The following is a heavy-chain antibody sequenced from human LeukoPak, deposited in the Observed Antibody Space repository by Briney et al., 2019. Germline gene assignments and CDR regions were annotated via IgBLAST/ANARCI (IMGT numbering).Heavy chain of an antibody. V-gene: IGHV4-61*02. Sequence: SETLSLTCTVSGGSISSGSYYWSWIRQPAGKGLEWIGRIYTSGSTNYNPSLKSRVTISVDTSKNQFSLKLSSVTAADTAVYYCARDGDSSVWDYWGQGTLVTVSS. J-gene: IGHJ4*02. CDR1: GGSISSGSYY. CDR2: IYTSGST. CDR3: ARDGDSSVWDY. D-gene: IGHD3-22*01.